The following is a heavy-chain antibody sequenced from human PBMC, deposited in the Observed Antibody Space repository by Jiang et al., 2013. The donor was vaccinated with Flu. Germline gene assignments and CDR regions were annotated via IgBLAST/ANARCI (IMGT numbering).Heavy chain of an antibody. J-gene: IGHJ1*01. V-gene: IGHV4-39*01. CDR3: ARTYYYDSRDSATYLQH. CDR2: VFASGST. D-gene: IGHD3-22*01. Sequence: TCTVSSGSISSSSNYWGWIRQPPGKGLEWIGSVFASGSTYYNPSLMSRVTIAVDTSKNQFSLKLSSVTAADTAFYYCARTYYYDSRDSATYLQHWGQGTLVTVSS. CDR1: SGSISSSSNY.